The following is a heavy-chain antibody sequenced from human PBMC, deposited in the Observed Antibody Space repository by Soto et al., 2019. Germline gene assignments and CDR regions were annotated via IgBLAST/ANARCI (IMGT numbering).Heavy chain of an antibody. CDR1: GFTFSSSA. CDR2: IDSGFTT. Sequence: GGSLRLSCAASGFTFSSSAMTWVRQTPGKGLEWVSSIDSGFTTYYSDSLKGHFTISRDNSKNTVYLQMNSLRADDTAVYYCAKDQWELMHWGQGTLVTVS. J-gene: IGHJ4*01. D-gene: IGHD1-26*01. V-gene: IGHV3-23*05. CDR3: AKDQWELMH.